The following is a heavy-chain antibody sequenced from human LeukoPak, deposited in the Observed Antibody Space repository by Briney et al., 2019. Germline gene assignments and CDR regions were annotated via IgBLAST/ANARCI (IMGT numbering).Heavy chain of an antibody. Sequence: PSETLSLTCTVSGYFISTGYYWGWIRQSPGKGLEWIAIIYHSGNNYYNPSINSRVTISVGTSNNQFSLKLTSVTAADTAVYYCATNLYGSGNYLAYWGQGTLVTVSS. CDR1: GYFISTGYY. CDR3: ATNLYGSGNYLAY. CDR2: IYHSGNN. V-gene: IGHV4-38-2*02. D-gene: IGHD3-10*01. J-gene: IGHJ4*02.